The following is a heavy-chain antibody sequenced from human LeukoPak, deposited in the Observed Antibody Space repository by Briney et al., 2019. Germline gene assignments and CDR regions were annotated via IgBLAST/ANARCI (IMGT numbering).Heavy chain of an antibody. CDR2: IYYSGST. D-gene: IGHD3-22*01. CDR1: GGSISSYY. V-gene: IGHV4-59*01. Sequence: SETLSLTCTVSGGSISSYYWSWIRQPPGKGLEWLGYIYYSGSTNYNPSLKSRVTISVDTSKNQFSLKLSSVTAADTAVYYCARSTRSSGYYWGQGALVTVSS. CDR3: ARSTRSSGYY. J-gene: IGHJ4*02.